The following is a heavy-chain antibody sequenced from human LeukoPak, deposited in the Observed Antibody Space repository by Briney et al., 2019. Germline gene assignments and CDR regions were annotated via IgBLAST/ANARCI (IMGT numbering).Heavy chain of an antibody. Sequence: GGSLRLSCAASGFTFSSYAMHWVRQAPGKGLEWVAVISYDGSNKYYADSVKGRFTISRDNSKNTLYLQMNSLRAEDTAVYYCARVSRPAGSFDYWGQGTLVTVSS. D-gene: IGHD2-2*01. CDR3: ARVSRPAGSFDY. V-gene: IGHV3-30*04. CDR1: GFTFSSYA. CDR2: ISYDGSNK. J-gene: IGHJ4*02.